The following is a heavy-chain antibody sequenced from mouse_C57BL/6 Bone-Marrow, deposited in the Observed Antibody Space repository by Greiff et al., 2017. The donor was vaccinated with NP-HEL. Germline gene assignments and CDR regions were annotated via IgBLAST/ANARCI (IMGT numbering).Heavy chain of an antibody. CDR2: IYPGDGDT. J-gene: IGHJ1*03. CDR1: GYAFSSSW. V-gene: IGHV1-82*01. Sequence: QVQLKESGPELVKPGASVKISCKASGYAFSSSWMNWVKQRPGKGLEWIGRIYPGDGDTNYNGKFKGKATLTADKSSSTAYMQLSSLTSEDSAVYFCASPYYYGSSHWYFDVWGTGTTVTVSS. CDR3: ASPYYYGSSHWYFDV. D-gene: IGHD1-1*01.